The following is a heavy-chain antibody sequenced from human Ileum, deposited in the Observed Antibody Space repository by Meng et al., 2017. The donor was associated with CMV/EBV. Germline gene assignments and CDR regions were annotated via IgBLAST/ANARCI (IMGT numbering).Heavy chain of an antibody. J-gene: IGHJ5*02. D-gene: IGHD3-16*02. CDR3: AREGYTSGWEEDNWFDP. CDR1: TFSGYA. CDR2: IIPIFGTA. V-gene: IGHV1-69*05. Sequence: TFSGYAISWVRQAPGQGLEWMGGIIPIFGTANYAQKFQGRVTITTDESTSTAYMELSSLRSEDTAVYYCAREGYTSGWEEDNWFDPWGQGTLVTVSS.